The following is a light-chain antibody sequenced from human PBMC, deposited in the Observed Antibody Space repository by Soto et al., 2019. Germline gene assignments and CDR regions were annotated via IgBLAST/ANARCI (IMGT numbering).Light chain of an antibody. V-gene: IGKV1-33*01. CDR1: RDISNH. J-gene: IGKJ2*01. CDR2: DAS. CDR3: KQYDDLPYT. Sequence: DIQMTQSPSSLSASVGDRVTITCQASRDISNHLNWYQQKPGKAPKLMIDDASNLETGVPSRFSGSGYRTDFTFTISSLQPEDIATFYCKQYDDLPYTFGQGTNLEIK.